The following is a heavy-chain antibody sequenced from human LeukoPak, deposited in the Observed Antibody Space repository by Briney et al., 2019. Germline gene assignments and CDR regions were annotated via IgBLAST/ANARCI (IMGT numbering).Heavy chain of an antibody. J-gene: IGHJ2*01. V-gene: IGHV4-59*01. CDR1: GGSIRSYY. D-gene: IGHD6-13*01. CDR3: ARVYYSNSYDYWYFDL. Sequence: SETLSLACTVSGGSIRSYYWSWIRQPPGKGLEWIGYIYYSGSTNYNPSLKSRVTISVDTSKNQFSLKLSSVTAADTAVYYCARVYYSNSYDYWYFDLWGRGTLVTVSS. CDR2: IYYSGST.